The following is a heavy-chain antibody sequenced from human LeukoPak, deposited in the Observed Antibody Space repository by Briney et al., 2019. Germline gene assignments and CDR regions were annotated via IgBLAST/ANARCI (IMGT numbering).Heavy chain of an antibody. CDR1: GYTFTSYG. CDR3: ARDQWYSGSYHYFDY. D-gene: IGHD1-26*01. Sequence: GASVKVSCKASGYTFTSYGISWVRQAPGQGLEWMGWISAYNGNTNYAQKLQGRVTMTTDTSTSTAYMELRSLRSDDTAVYYCARDQWYSGSYHYFDYWGQGTLVTVSS. V-gene: IGHV1-18*01. J-gene: IGHJ4*02. CDR2: ISAYNGNT.